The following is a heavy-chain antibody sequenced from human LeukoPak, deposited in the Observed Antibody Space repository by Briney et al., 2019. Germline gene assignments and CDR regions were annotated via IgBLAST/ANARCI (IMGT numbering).Heavy chain of an antibody. Sequence: GGSLRLSCAASGFTFSSYAMSWVRQAPGKGLEWVSAISGSGGSTYYADSVKGRFTISRDNAKNSLYLQMNSLRAEDTAVYYCARMRGYSYADAFDIWGQGTMVTVSS. J-gene: IGHJ3*02. V-gene: IGHV3-23*01. CDR1: GFTFSSYA. CDR2: ISGSGGST. D-gene: IGHD5-18*01. CDR3: ARMRGYSYADAFDI.